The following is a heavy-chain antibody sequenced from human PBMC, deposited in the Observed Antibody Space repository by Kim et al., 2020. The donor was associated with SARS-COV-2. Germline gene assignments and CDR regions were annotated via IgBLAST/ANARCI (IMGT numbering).Heavy chain of an antibody. CDR3: AKGGKGYKNYYYYGMDV. CDR2: ISYDGSNK. V-gene: IGHV3-30*18. CDR1: GFTFSSYG. D-gene: IGHD5-12*01. J-gene: IGHJ6*02. Sequence: GGSLRLSCAASGFTFSSYGMHWVRQAPGKGLEWVAVISYDGSNKYYADSVKGRFTISRDNSKNTLYLQMNSLRAEDTAVYYCAKGGKGYKNYYYYGMDVWGQGTTVTVSS.